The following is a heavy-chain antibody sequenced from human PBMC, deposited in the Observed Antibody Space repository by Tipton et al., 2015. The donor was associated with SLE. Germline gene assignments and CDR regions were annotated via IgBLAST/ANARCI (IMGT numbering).Heavy chain of an antibody. CDR1: GFTFSSYG. CDR2: IWYDGSNK. D-gene: IGHD6-13*01. CDR3: ARDLWQLGGWFDP. J-gene: IGHJ5*02. Sequence: SLRLSCAASGFTFSSYGMHWVRQAPGKGLEWVAVIWYDGSNKYYADSVKGRFTISRDNSKNTLYLQMSSLRAEDTAVYYCARDLWQLGGWFDPWGQGTLVTVSS. V-gene: IGHV3-33*01.